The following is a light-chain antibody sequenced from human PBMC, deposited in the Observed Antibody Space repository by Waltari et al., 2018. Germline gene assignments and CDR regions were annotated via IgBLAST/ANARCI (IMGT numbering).Light chain of an antibody. Sequence: IMVTQSPGPLSLARGGRGALSCRASQSVSRFLALYQQIPGQPPRLPIYGASTRAPGIPDRFSGSGSVTDFSLTISRLEPADFAVYYCQKYDRLPATFGQGTKVEIK. V-gene: IGKV3-20*01. CDR2: GAS. CDR3: QKYDRLPAT. CDR1: QSVSRF. J-gene: IGKJ1*01.